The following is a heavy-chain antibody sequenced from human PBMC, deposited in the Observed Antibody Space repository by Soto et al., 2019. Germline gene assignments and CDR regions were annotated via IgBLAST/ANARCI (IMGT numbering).Heavy chain of an antibody. CDR2: IYHSGST. Sequence: SETLSLTCTVSGGSISSYYWTWIRQPPGKGLEWIGEIYHSGSTNYNPSLKSRVTISVDTSKNQFSLKLSSVTAADTAVYYCARRGSGSYVFGFWGQGIQVTGFS. V-gene: IGHV4-59*12. CDR1: GGSISSYY. D-gene: IGHD3-10*01. CDR3: ARRGSGSYVFGF. J-gene: IGHJ4*02.